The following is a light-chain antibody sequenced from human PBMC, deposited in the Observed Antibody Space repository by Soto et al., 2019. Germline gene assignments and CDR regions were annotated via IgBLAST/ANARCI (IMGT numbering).Light chain of an antibody. V-gene: IGKV4-1*01. CDR2: WAS. J-gene: IGKJ1*01. CDR1: QSVLYSSNNKNY. Sequence: DIVMTQSPDSLAVSLGERATINCKSSQSVLYSSNNKNYLAWYQQKPGQPPKLLIYWASTRESGVPDRFSGSGSGQDFTLTISSLQAEDGAVYYCQQYYSTPPTFGQGTKVEIK. CDR3: QQYYSTPPT.